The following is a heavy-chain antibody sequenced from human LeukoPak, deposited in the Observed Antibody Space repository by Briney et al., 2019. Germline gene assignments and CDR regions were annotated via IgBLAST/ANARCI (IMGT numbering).Heavy chain of an antibody. CDR2: INSDGSST. J-gene: IGHJ3*02. CDR1: GFTFSSYW. D-gene: IGHD5-18*01. CDR3: AKGIQLWFSAFDI. V-gene: IGHV3-74*01. Sequence: GGSLRLSCAASGFTFSSYWMHWVRQAPGKGLVWVSRINSDGSSTSYADSVKGRFTISRDNAKNTLYLQMNSLRVEDTAEYYCAKGIQLWFSAFDIWGQGTMVTVSS.